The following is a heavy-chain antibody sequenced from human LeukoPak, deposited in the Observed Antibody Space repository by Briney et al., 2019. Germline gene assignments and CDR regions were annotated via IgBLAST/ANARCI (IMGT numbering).Heavy chain of an antibody. V-gene: IGHV1-18*01. CDR3: ARAGYCSGGSCYSLDYYYYGMDV. CDR2: ISAYNGNT. CDR1: GGTFSSYA. J-gene: IGHJ6*02. D-gene: IGHD2-15*01. Sequence: ASVKVSCKASGGTFSSYAISWVRQAPGQGLEWMGWISAYNGNTNYAQKLQGRVTMTTDTSTSTAYMELRSLRSDDTAVYYCARAGYCSGGSCYSLDYYYYGMDVWGQGTTVTVSS.